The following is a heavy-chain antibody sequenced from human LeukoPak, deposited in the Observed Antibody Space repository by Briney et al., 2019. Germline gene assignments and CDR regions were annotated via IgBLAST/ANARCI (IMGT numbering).Heavy chain of an antibody. CDR3: AGDRTGSAKRYWFDP. CDR2: INPNSGGT. CDR1: GYTFTGYY. V-gene: IGHV1-2*02. J-gene: IGHJ5*02. D-gene: IGHD6-25*01. Sequence: ASVKVSCKASGYTFTGYYMHWVRQAPGQGLEWMGWINPNSGGTNYAQKFQGRVTMTRDTSISTAYMELSRLRSDDTAVYYCAGDRTGSAKRYWFDPWGQGTLVTVSS.